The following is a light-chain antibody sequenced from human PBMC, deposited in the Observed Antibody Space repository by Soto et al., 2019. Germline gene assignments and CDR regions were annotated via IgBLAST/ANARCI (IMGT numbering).Light chain of an antibody. CDR2: GAS. J-gene: IGKJ1*01. CDR1: QSVTSRY. Sequence: EIVLTQSPATMSSFPLDRVTIYCSSSQSVTSRYLACYQQKPGQAPRLLICGASSRATGIPDRFSGSGSGTDFTLTISRLEPEDFAVYYCQQYGSSPGTFGQGTKVDIK. CDR3: QQYGSSPGT. V-gene: IGKV3-20*01.